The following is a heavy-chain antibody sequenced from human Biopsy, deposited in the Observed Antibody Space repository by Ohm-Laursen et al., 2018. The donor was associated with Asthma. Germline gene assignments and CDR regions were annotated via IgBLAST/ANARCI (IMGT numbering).Heavy chain of an antibody. CDR1: GYTFIGCH. J-gene: IGHJ5*02. CDR3: ARGLKSAGDRWFDP. D-gene: IGHD6-13*01. CDR2: INPNSGGT. Sequence: VSSVKVSCKASGYTFIGCHIHWMRQAPGQGLEWMGRINPNSGGTNYAQKFQGRVTMTRDTSISTAYMEVSRLRSDDTAVYYCARGLKSAGDRWFDPWGQGTLVTVSS. V-gene: IGHV1-2*06.